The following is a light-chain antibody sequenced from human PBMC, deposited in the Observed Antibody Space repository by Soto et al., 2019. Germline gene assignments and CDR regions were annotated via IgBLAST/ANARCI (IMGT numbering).Light chain of an antibody. CDR3: QQYGLSPYS. CDR2: GAS. J-gene: IGKJ2*01. Sequence: EIVLTQSPGTLSLSPGETATLSCEASETVTSKFLAWYQQKPGQAPRLLIYGASNRASGISDRFSGSGSGTDFTLTIFSLEPEDFAVNYCQQYGLSPYSFGQGTKVE. CDR1: ETVTSKF. V-gene: IGKV3-20*01.